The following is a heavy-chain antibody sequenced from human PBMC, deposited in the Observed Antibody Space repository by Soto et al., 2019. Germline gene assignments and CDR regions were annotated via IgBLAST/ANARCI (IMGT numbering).Heavy chain of an antibody. CDR3: ARGSEWIQLWFKVYGMDV. V-gene: IGHV1-8*01. CDR2: MNPNSGNT. CDR1: GYTFTSYD. J-gene: IGHJ6*02. Sequence: GXSVKVSCKASGYTFTSYDINWVRQATVQGLEWMGWMNPNSGNTGYAQKFQGRVTMTRNTSISTAYMELSSLRSEDTAVYYCARGSEWIQLWFKVYGMDVWGQGTTVTVSS. D-gene: IGHD5-18*01.